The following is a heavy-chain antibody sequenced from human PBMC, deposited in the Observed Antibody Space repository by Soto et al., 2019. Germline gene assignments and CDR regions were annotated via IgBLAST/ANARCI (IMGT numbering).Heavy chain of an antibody. D-gene: IGHD4-17*01. V-gene: IGHV4-30-4*01. CDR2: IYYSGST. CDR1: GGSISSGDYY. CDR3: ASWPDYGDYDD. Sequence: PSETLSLTCTVSGGSISSGDYYWSWIRQPPGKGLEWIGYIYYSGSTYYNPSLKSRVTISVDTSKNQFSLKLSSVTAADTAVYYCASWPDYGDYDDWGQGTLVTVSS. J-gene: IGHJ4*02.